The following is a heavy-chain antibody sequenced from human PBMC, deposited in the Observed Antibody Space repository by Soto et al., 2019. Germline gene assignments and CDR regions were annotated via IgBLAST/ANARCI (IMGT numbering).Heavy chain of an antibody. Sequence: TSETLSLTCDVSGGATTGAYYWNWIRQHPGKGLEWIGSIHYRGSTYYNPSLKSRITISLDRSNNQFSLKLSSVTAADTAVYYCARVRDSFGLDVWGQGTTVTVSS. V-gene: IGHV4-31*11. CDR3: ARVRDSFGLDV. J-gene: IGHJ6*02. CDR2: IHYRGST. CDR1: GGATTGAYY. D-gene: IGHD2-15*01.